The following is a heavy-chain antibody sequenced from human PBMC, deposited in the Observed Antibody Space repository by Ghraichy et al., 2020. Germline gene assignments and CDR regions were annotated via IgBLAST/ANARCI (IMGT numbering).Heavy chain of an antibody. J-gene: IGHJ5*02. D-gene: IGHD3-3*01. V-gene: IGHV1-18*01. CDR2: INTYNGDA. Sequence: ASVKVSCKASGYTFTTYGISWVRQAPGQGLEWMGWINTYNGDANYAQNLQGRVSMTTDTSTSTAYMELRSLRSDDTAVYYCAKDWDIFGHTNCFDPWGQGTLVTVSS. CDR1: GYTFTTYG. CDR3: AKDWDIFGHTNCFDP.